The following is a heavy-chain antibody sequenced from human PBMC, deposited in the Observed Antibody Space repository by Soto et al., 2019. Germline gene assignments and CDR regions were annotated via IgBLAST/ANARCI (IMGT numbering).Heavy chain of an antibody. D-gene: IGHD2-15*01. CDR1: GFTFSTYT. CDR3: AATPGGAAY. Sequence: GSLRLSCAASGFTFSTYTMHWVRQAPGKGLEWVADISYNGKYEYYADSVKGRFTISRDNSKSTLYLQMNSLTPEDTAVYYCAATPGGAAYWGQGTLVTVS. V-gene: IGHV3-30*04. J-gene: IGHJ4*02. CDR2: ISYNGKYE.